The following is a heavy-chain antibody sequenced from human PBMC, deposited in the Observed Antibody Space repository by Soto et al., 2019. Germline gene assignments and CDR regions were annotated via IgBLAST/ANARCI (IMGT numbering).Heavy chain of an antibody. J-gene: IGHJ6*03. Sequence: SGPTLVNPTQTLTLTCTFSGFSLSTSGMCVSWIRQPPGKALEWLARIDWDDDKYYSTSLKTRLTISKDTSKNQVVLTMTNMDPVDTATYCCARSLDYSNYNYYYYYMDVWGKGTTVTVSS. CDR1: GFSLSTSGMC. CDR3: ARSLDYSNYNYYYYYMDV. V-gene: IGHV2-70*11. D-gene: IGHD4-4*01. CDR2: IDWDDDK.